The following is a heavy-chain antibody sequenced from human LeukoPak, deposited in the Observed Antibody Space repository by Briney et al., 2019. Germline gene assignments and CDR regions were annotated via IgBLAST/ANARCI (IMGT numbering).Heavy chain of an antibody. J-gene: IGHJ4*02. V-gene: IGHV3-21*01. D-gene: IGHD1-14*01. CDR1: GFTFSSYS. CDR3: ASSPRAAGDY. Sequence: GGSLRLSCAASGFTFSSYSMNWVRQAPGKGLEWVSSISSSSSYIYYADSVKGRLTISRDNAKNSLYLQMNSLRAEDTAVYYCASSPRAAGDYWGQGTLVTVSS. CDR2: ISSSSSYI.